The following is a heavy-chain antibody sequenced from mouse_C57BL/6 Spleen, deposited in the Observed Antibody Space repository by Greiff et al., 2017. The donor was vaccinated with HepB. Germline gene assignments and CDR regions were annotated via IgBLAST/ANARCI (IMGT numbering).Heavy chain of an antibody. J-gene: IGHJ2*01. Sequence: EVQLQQSGPELVKPGASVKISCKASGYTFTDYYMNWVKQSHGKSLEWIGDINPNNGGTSYNQKFKGKATLTVDKSSSTAYMELRSLTSEDSAVYYCARFRYYGSSYPDYWGQGTTLTVSS. V-gene: IGHV1-26*01. CDR1: GYTFTDYY. D-gene: IGHD1-1*01. CDR3: ARFRYYGSSYPDY. CDR2: INPNNGGT.